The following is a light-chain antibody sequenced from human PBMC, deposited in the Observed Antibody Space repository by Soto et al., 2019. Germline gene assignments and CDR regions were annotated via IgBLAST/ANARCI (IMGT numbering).Light chain of an antibody. CDR3: QSYDIRTVI. Sequence: NFMLTQPHSVSESPGKTVTISCTRSSGSIDSNYVQWYQQRPGSAPTTVISDDDKRPSGVPDRFSASIDSSANSASLTISGLTAEDEADYYCQSYDIRTVIFGGGTKLTV. CDR1: SGSIDSNY. CDR2: DDD. J-gene: IGLJ2*01. V-gene: IGLV6-57*04.